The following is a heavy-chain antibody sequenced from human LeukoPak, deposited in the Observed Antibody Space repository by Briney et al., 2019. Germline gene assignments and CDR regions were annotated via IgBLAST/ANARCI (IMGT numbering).Heavy chain of an antibody. CDR2: IYHSGST. Sequence: QPSETLSLTCAVSGGSISSSNWWSWVRQPPGKGLEWIGEIYHSGSTNYNPSLKSRVTISVDKSKNQFSLKLTSVTAADTAVYYCARRPASSGSSYYFDYWGQGTLVTVSS. CDR3: ARRPASSGSSYYFDY. V-gene: IGHV4-4*02. D-gene: IGHD6-19*01. CDR1: GGSISSSNW. J-gene: IGHJ4*02.